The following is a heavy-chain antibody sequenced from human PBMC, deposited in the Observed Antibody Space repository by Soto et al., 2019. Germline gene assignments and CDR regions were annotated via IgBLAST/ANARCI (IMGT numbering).Heavy chain of an antibody. D-gene: IGHD3-16*02. Sequence: QVQLVQSGAEVKKPGSSVKVSCKASGGTFSSYAISWVRQAPGQGLEWMGGIIPIFGTANYAQKFQGRVTITADKSKSTAYMELSSLRSEDTAVYYCARYGYDYVRGSYRYTGWFDPWGQRTMVTVSS. CDR2: IIPIFGTA. J-gene: IGHJ5*02. CDR3: ARYGYDYVRGSYRYTGWFDP. CDR1: GGTFSSYA. V-gene: IGHV1-69*06.